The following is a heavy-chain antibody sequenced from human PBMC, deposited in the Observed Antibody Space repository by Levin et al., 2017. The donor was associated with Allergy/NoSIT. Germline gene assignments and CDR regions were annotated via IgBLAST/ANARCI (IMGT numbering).Heavy chain of an antibody. J-gene: IGHJ4*02. CDR2: INQSGRS. CDR3: AGGNSGSLVIDS. Sequence: SQTLSLTCAVYGGSFSDYFWSWIRQPPGKGLEWIGEINQSGRSNYSPSLKSRVSISVDTSMHRISLKLNSLTAADTAIYFCAGGNSGSLVIDSWGQGVLVTVSS. V-gene: IGHV4-34*01. D-gene: IGHD6-19*01. CDR1: GGSFSDYF.